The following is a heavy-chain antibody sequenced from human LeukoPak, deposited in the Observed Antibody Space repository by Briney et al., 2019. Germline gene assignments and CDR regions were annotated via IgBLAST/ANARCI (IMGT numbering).Heavy chain of an antibody. CDR1: GFTFSSYS. Sequence: GGSLRLSCAASGFTFSSYSMNWVRQAPGKGLEWVSSISSSSSYIYYADSVKGRFTMSRDNSKNTLYLQMNRLRADDTAVYYCAKSGGVRFDPWGQGTLVTVSS. V-gene: IGHV3-21*04. D-gene: IGHD3-16*01. J-gene: IGHJ5*02. CDR2: ISSSSSYI. CDR3: AKSGGVRFDP.